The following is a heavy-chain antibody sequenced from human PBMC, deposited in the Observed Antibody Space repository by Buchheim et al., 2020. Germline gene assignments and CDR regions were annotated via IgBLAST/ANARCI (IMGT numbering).Heavy chain of an antibody. J-gene: IGHJ4*02. CDR1: GFTFSSYS. CDR2: ISSSSTI. D-gene: IGHD4-17*01. CDR3: ARVRDPYGDYPLDFDY. V-gene: IGHV3-48*04. Sequence: EVQLVESGGGLVQPGGSLRLSCAASGFTFSSYSMNWVRQAPGKGLEWVSYISSSSTIYYADSVKGRFTISRGNAKNSLYLQMNSLRAEDTAVYYCARVRDPYGDYPLDFDYWGQGTL.